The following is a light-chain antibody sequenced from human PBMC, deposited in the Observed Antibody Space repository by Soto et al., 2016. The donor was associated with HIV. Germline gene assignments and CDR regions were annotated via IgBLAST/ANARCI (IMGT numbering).Light chain of an antibody. J-gene: IGKJ1*01. CDR3: QQYNTYTWT. V-gene: IGKV1-39*01. CDR2: AAS. Sequence: DIQMTQSPSSLSAFVGDRVTITCRTSQTINIYLNWYQQKPGKAPKVLIYAASSLQSGVPSRFSGSGSGTDFTLTISSLQPDDFATYYCQQYNTYTWTFGQGTKVEIK. CDR1: QTINIY.